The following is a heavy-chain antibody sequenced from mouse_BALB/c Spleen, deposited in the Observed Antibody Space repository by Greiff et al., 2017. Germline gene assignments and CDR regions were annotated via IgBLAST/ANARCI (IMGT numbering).Heavy chain of an antibody. V-gene: IGHV3-2*02. J-gene: IGHJ2*01. Sequence: DVKLQESGPGLVKPSQSLSLTCTVTGYSITSDYAWNWIRQFPGNKLEWMGYISYSGSTSYNPSLKSRISITRDTSKNQFFLQLNSVTTEDTATYYCARSEYYFDYWGQGTTLTVSS. CDR2: ISYSGST. CDR3: ARSEYYFDY. CDR1: GYSITSDYA.